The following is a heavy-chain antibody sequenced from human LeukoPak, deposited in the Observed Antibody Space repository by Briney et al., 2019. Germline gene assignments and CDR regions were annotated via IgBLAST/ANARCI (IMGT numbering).Heavy chain of an antibody. J-gene: IGHJ4*02. V-gene: IGHV1-18*01. CDR1: GYTFTSYG. Sequence: SVKVSCKASGYTFTSYGISWVRQAPGQGLECVGRISAYNGNTNYAQKLQGRVTMTTDTSTSTAYMELRSLRSDDTAVYYCARRGYSYGLGADYWRQRTLVTDSS. CDR2: ISAYNGNT. D-gene: IGHD5-18*01. CDR3: ARRGYSYGLGADY.